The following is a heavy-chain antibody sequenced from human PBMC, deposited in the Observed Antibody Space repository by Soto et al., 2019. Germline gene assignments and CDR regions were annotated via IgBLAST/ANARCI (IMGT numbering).Heavy chain of an antibody. CDR3: ARAVAVPADFDY. CDR2: INAGNGNT. Sequence: QVQLVQSGAEEKKPGASVKVSCKASGYTFTGYAMHWVRQAPGQRLEWVGWINAGNGNTKYSQKFQGRVPITSDTSASTAYMVLSSLRSEDTAVYYCARAVAVPADFDYWGQGTLVTVSS. CDR1: GYTFTGYA. D-gene: IGHD6-19*01. V-gene: IGHV1-3*05. J-gene: IGHJ4*02.